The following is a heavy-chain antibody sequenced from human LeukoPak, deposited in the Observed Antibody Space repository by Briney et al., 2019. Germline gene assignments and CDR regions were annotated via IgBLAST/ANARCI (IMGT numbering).Heavy chain of an antibody. CDR1: GFTFDDYA. D-gene: IGHD2-2*02. J-gene: IGHJ4*02. CDR2: IRYDGSNK. V-gene: IGHV3-30*02. CDR3: AKKRPGDTLASFDY. Sequence: GGSLRLSCAASGFTFDDYAMHWVRQAPGKGLEWVAFIRYDGSNKYYADSVKGRFTISRDNSKNTLYLQMNSLTAEDTAVYYCAKKRPGDTLASFDYWGQGTLVTVSS.